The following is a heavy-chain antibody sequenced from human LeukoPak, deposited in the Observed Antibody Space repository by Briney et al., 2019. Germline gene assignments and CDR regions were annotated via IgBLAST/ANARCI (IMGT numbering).Heavy chain of an antibody. CDR3: ARVGGKYCSGGSCYGTDYYGMDV. J-gene: IGHJ6*02. Sequence: SETLSLTCTVSGGSISSSSYYWGWIRQPPGKGLEWIGSIYYSGSTYYNPSLKSRVTISVDTSKNQFSLKLSSVTAADTAVYYCARVGGKYCSGGSCYGTDYYGMDVWGQGTTVTVSS. CDR1: GGSISSSSYY. V-gene: IGHV4-39*07. CDR2: IYYSGST. D-gene: IGHD2-15*01.